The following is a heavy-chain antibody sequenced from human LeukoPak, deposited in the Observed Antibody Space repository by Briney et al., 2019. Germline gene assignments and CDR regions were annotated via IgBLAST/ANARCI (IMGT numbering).Heavy chain of an antibody. V-gene: IGHV1-18*01. D-gene: IGHD6-13*01. CDR1: GYTFTSYG. CDR2: ISAYNGNT. Sequence: ASVKVSCKASGYTFTSYGISWVRQAPGQGLEWMGWISAYNGNTNCAQKLQGRVTMTTDTSTSTAYMELRSLRSDDTAVYYCARSKIPYSSSWYVGDYYYGMDVWGQGTTVTVSS. CDR3: ARSKIPYSSSWYVGDYYYGMDV. J-gene: IGHJ6*02.